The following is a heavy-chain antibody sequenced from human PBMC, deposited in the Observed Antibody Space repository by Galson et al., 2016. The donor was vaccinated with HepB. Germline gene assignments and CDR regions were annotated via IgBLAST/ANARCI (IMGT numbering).Heavy chain of an antibody. V-gene: IGHV1-18*01. CDR2: IGTYNGNT. CDR3: ARSALSCSSSTCYHYYGMDV. D-gene: IGHD2-2*01. CDR1: GYKFPNNG. Sequence: SVKVSCKASGYKFPNNGVSWVRQAPGQGLEWMGWIGTYNGNTNCAQKFQGRVTMTTDTSTSTAYMELRSLRSDDTAVYFCARSALSCSSSTCYHYYGMDVWGQGTTVAVSS. J-gene: IGHJ6*02.